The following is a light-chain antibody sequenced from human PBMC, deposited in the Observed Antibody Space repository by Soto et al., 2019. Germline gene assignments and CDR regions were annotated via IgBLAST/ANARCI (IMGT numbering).Light chain of an antibody. CDR3: TSYAGDNNYL. CDR2: EVS. CDR1: SSDIGAYDY. Sequence: QSVLTQPASLSGSPGQSITISCTGTSSDIGAYDYVSWFQQHPGKAPKLMIYEVSKRPSGVPDRFSGSKTGNTASLTVSGLQADDEADYYCTSYAGDNNYLFGTGTKLTVL. J-gene: IGLJ1*01. V-gene: IGLV2-8*01.